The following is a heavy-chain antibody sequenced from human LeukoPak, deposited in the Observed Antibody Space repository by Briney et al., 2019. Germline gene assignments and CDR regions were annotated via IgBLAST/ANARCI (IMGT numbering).Heavy chain of an antibody. V-gene: IGHV1-69*05. CDR3: ARADIAVAVPFDY. Sequence: ASVKVSCKASGGTFSSYGISWVRQTPGQGLEWMGRIIAFFGTTNYAQKFQGRVTITTDATTSTAYMEMSSLRSEDTAVYYCARADIAVAVPFDYWGQGTLVAVSS. J-gene: IGHJ4*02. CDR1: GGTFSSYG. D-gene: IGHD6-19*01. CDR2: IIAFFGTT.